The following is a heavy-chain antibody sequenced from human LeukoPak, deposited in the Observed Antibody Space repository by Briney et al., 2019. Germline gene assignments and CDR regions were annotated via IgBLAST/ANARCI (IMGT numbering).Heavy chain of an antibody. CDR3: AKDPFGTSHYFDY. D-gene: IGHD3-16*01. CDR1: GFTFSSYA. Sequence: GGSLRLASAASGFTFSSYAMSWVRQAPGKGLEWVSAISGSGGSTYYADSVKGRFTISRDNSKNTLYLQMNSLRAEDTAVYYCAKDPFGTSHYFDYWGQGTLVTVSS. J-gene: IGHJ4*02. V-gene: IGHV3-23*01. CDR2: ISGSGGST.